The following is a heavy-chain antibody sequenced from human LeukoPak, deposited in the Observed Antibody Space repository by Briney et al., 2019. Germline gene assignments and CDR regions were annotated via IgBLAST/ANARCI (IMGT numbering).Heavy chain of an antibody. J-gene: IGHJ6*03. D-gene: IGHD4-23*01. CDR1: GVSISSSNSY. CDR2: IYYSGNT. CDR3: ARLHYGGNYGYYYYYTDV. Sequence: PSETLSLTCTVSGVSISSSNSYWGWIRQPPGKGLEWIGSIYYSGNTYYNPSLKSRVTISVDTSKNQFSLKLSSVTAADTAVYYCARLHYGGNYGYYYYYTDVWGKGTTVTISS. V-gene: IGHV4-39*01.